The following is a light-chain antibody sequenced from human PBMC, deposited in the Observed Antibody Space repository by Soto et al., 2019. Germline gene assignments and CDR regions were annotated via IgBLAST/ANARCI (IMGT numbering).Light chain of an antibody. CDR2: GAS. CDR1: QSVSSN. Sequence: EIVMTQSPATLSVSPGERATLSCRASQSVSSNLAWYQQKPGQAPRLLIYGASTRATGIPARFSGSGSGTEFTLTISSLQSEDFAVYYCQQYNNWPGTLGQGTKV. CDR3: QQYNNWPGT. V-gene: IGKV3-15*01. J-gene: IGKJ1*01.